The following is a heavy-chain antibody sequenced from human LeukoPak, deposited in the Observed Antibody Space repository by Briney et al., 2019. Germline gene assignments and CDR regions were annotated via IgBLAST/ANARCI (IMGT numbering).Heavy chain of an antibody. CDR2: MNPKSGNT. D-gene: IGHD6-19*01. Sequence: GASVKVSCKASGYTFANYDINWVRQASGQGLEWMGWMNPKSGNTGYAQKFQGRLTMTTNTSVTTAYLELNRLRSEDTAVYYCVRGQGWLVPFDYWGQGTLVTVSS. J-gene: IGHJ4*02. CDR1: GYTFANYD. CDR3: VRGQGWLVPFDY. V-gene: IGHV1-8*01.